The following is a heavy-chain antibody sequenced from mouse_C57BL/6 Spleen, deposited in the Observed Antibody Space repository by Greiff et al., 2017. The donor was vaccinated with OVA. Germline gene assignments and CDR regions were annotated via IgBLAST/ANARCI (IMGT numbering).Heavy chain of an antibody. CDR2: IYPGDGDT. J-gene: IGHJ2*01. V-gene: IGHV1-82*01. CDR3: ARRTTVVYFDY. Sequence: QVHVKQSGPELVKPGASVKISCKASGYAFSSSWMNWVKQRPGKGLEWIGRIYPGDGDTNYNGKFKGKATLTADKSSSTAYMQLSSLTSEDSAVYFCARRTTVVYFDYWGQGTTLTVSS. CDR1: GYAFSSSW. D-gene: IGHD1-1*01.